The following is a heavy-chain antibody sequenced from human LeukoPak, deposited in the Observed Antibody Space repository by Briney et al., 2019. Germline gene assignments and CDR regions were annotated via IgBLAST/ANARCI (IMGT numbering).Heavy chain of an antibody. CDR2: ISSSSTYI. CDR1: GFTFSSYS. V-gene: IGHV3-21*01. CDR3: ATYCSGSYYYFDY. J-gene: IGHJ4*02. D-gene: IGHD3-10*01. Sequence: GGSLRLSCAASGFTFSSYSMNWVRQAPGKGLEWVSSISSSSTYIYYADSVKGRFTISRDNAKNSLYLQMNSLRAEDTAVYYCATYCSGSYYYFDYWGQGTLVTVSS.